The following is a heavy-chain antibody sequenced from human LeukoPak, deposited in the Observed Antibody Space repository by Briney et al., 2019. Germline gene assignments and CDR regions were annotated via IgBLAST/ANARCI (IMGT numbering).Heavy chain of an antibody. CDR3: ARHFAYSSSSYFDY. D-gene: IGHD6-6*01. V-gene: IGHV4-59*08. CDR2: IYKSGST. Sequence: PSETLSLTCTVSGDSISNYYWSWIRQPPGKGLEWIGYIYKSGSTNYNPSLKSRVTMFEDKSKNQFSLRLYSVTVADTAVYYCARHFAYSSSSYFDYWGQGSLVTVSS. J-gene: IGHJ4*02. CDR1: GDSISNYY.